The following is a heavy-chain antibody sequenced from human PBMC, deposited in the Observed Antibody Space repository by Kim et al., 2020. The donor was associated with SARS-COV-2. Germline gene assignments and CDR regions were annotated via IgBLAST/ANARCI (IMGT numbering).Heavy chain of an antibody. V-gene: IGHV3-7*01. J-gene: IGHJ6*03. Sequence: GGSLRLSCAASGFTFSSYWMSWVRQAPGKGLEWVANIKQDGSEKYYVDSVKGRFTISRDNAKNSLYLQMNSLRAEDTAVYYCARDGLRITIFGEYYYYYYMDVWGKGTTVTVSS. D-gene: IGHD3-3*01. CDR2: IKQDGSEK. CDR1: GFTFSSYW. CDR3: ARDGLRITIFGEYYYYYYMDV.